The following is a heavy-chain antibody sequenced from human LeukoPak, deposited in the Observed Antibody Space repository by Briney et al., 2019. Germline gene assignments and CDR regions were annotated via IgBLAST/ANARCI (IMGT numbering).Heavy chain of an antibody. Sequence: ASVKVSCKASGYTFTGYYMHWVRQAPGQRLEWMGWINPNSGGTNYAQKFQGRVTMTRDTSISTAYMELSRLRSDDTAVYYCTRGWRSSGYHDYWGQGTLVTVSS. CDR3: TRGWRSSGYHDY. D-gene: IGHD3-22*01. CDR2: INPNSGGT. J-gene: IGHJ4*02. V-gene: IGHV1-2*02. CDR1: GYTFTGYY.